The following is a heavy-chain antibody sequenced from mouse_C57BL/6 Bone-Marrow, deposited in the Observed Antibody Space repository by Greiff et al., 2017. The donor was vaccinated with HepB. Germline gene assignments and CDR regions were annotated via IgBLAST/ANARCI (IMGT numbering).Heavy chain of an antibody. CDR3: ARSNYGSSYVSYWYFDV. CDR2: IDPSASYT. Sequence: QVQLQQPGAELVKPGASVKLSCKASGYTFTSYWMQWVKQRPGQGLEWIGEIDPSASYTNYNQKFKGKATLTVDTSSSTAYMQLSSLTSEDSAVYYCARSNYGSSYVSYWYFDVWGTGTTVTVSS. CDR1: GYTFTSYW. V-gene: IGHV1-50*01. J-gene: IGHJ1*03. D-gene: IGHD1-1*01.